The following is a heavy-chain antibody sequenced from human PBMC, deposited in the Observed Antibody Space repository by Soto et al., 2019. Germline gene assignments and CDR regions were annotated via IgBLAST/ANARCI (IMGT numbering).Heavy chain of an antibody. Sequence: LRLSCAASGFTFSSYAVSWVRQAPGKGLEWGSAISGSGGSTYYADSVKGRFTISRDNSKNTLYLQMNSLRAEDTAVYYCAKEYSSGWESYYYYGIDVWGQGTTVTVSS. CDR3: AKEYSSGWESYYYYGIDV. CDR1: GFTFSSYA. J-gene: IGHJ6*02. V-gene: IGHV3-23*01. D-gene: IGHD6-19*01. CDR2: ISGSGGST.